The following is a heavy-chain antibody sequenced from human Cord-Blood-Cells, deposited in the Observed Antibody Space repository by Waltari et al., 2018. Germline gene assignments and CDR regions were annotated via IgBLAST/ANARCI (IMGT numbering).Heavy chain of an antibody. CDR3: ASKWNYYFDY. D-gene: IGHD1-7*01. CDR1: GGSISRSSYS. CDR2: IYYSGST. Sequence: QLQLQASRPGLVTPSEPPSITCTVPGGSISRSSYSWGWIRQPPGKGLEWIASIYYSGSTYYNPPLKIRVTISVDTSKNQFSLKLSSVTAADTAVYYCASKWNYYFDYWGQGTLVTVSS. V-gene: IGHV4-39*01. J-gene: IGHJ4*02.